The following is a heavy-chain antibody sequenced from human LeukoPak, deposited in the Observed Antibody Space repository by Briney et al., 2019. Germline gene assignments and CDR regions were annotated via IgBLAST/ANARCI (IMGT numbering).Heavy chain of an antibody. Sequence: GASVKVSCKASGYTFTSYGISWVRQAPGQGREWMGWISAYNGNTNYAQKLQGRVTMTTDTCTSTAYMELRSLRSDDTAVYYCAREIAAAEGSNWFDPWGQGTLVTVSS. J-gene: IGHJ5*02. V-gene: IGHV1-18*01. CDR2: ISAYNGNT. D-gene: IGHD6-13*01. CDR3: AREIAAAEGSNWFDP. CDR1: GYTFTSYG.